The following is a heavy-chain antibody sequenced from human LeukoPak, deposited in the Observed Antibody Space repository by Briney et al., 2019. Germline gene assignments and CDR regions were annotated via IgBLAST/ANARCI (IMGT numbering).Heavy chain of an antibody. CDR1: GFTFSSYS. J-gene: IGHJ4*02. V-gene: IGHV3-21*04. CDR2: ISSSSSYI. Sequence: AGGSLRLSCAASGFTFSSYSMNWVRQAPGKGLEWVSSISSSSSYIYYADSVKGRFTISRDNAKNSLYLQMNSLRAEDTAMYYCARGTYGFWSGSNFYFDYWGQGTLVTVSS. CDR3: ARGTYGFWSGSNFYFDY. D-gene: IGHD3-3*01.